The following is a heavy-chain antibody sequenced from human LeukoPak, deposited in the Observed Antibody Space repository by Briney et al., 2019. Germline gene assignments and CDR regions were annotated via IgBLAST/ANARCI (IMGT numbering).Heavy chain of an antibody. CDR3: ARYDSGSGWFDP. J-gene: IGHJ5*02. D-gene: IGHD3-22*01. CDR1: GGSISSSSYY. Sequence: PSETLSLTCTVSGGSISSSSYYWGWIRQPPGKGLEWIGSIYYSGSTYYNPSLKSRVTISVDTSKNQFSLKLSSVTAADTAVYYCARYDSGSGWFDPWGQGTLVTVSS. CDR2: IYYSGST. V-gene: IGHV4-39*07.